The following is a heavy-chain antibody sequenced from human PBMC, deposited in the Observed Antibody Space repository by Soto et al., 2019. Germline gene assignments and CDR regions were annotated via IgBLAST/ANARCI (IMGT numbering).Heavy chain of an antibody. Sequence: QLQLQESGPGLVKPSETLSLTCTVSGGSISSSSYYWGWIRQPPGRGLEWIGSIYYSGSTYYNASLKSRVTIPVDTSKNQFSLKLSSVIAADTAVYFCARSNEDTVAVGGWFDPWGQGTLVTVSS. CDR1: GGSISSSSYY. V-gene: IGHV4-39*01. J-gene: IGHJ5*02. D-gene: IGHD2-15*01. CDR3: ARSNEDTVAVGGWFDP. CDR2: IYYSGST.